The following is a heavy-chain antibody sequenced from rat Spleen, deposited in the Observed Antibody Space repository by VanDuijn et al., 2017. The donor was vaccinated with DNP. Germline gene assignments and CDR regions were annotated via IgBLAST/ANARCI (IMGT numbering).Heavy chain of an antibody. CDR3: VTRGKYGGYDY. Sequence: EVQLVESGGGLVQPGRSLKLSCAASGFTFSNYYMAWVRQAPKKGLEWVATISTSGSRTYYPDSVKGRFTTSRDNAKTTLNLQMDSLRSEDTATYYCVTRGKYGGYDYWGQGVMVTVSS. CDR2: ISTSGSRT. D-gene: IGHD1-11*01. CDR1: GFTFSNYY. V-gene: IGHV5-25*01. J-gene: IGHJ2*01.